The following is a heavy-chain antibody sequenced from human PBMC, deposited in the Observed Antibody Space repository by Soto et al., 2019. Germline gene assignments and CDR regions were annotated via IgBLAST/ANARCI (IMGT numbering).Heavy chain of an antibody. Sequence: VPQRLPNGVFGCTIRDHAIRWILKAPGKGLEWVSTIDNSGANTKYADSVRGRFTISRDNSKNTLYLQMNSLRAEDTAVYYCSPDSSGGEFDCWGQGTLVTVSS. J-gene: IGHJ4*02. CDR3: SPDSSGGEFDC. CDR2: IDNSGANT. V-gene: IGHV3-23*01. CDR1: GCTIRDHA. D-gene: IGHD6-19*01.